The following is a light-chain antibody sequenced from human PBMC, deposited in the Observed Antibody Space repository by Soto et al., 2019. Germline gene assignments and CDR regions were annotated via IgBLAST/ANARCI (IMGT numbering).Light chain of an antibody. CDR1: QTVSSRF. CDR3: QQYNNWWT. Sequence: EIVWTQSPGTLSLSPGERATLSCRASQTVSSRFLAWYKQKPGQAPRLLIYGALSRATGIPARFSGSGSGTEFTLTIRSLKSEDFAVYYCQQYNNWWTFGQGTKLDIK. J-gene: IGKJ1*01. V-gene: IGKV3D-15*01. CDR2: GAL.